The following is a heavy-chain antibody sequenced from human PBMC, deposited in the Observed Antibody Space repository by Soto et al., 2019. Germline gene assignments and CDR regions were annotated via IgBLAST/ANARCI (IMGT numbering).Heavy chain of an antibody. CDR2: ISAYNGNT. V-gene: IGHV1-18*01. Sequence: QVQLVQSGAEVKKPGASVKVSCKTSGYTFTNLGLSWVRQAPGLGLEWMGWISAYNGNTNYAKSFQSRVTMTTNTATSTDYMEVRSLRSDDTAVYYCAGGGTPIDYWGQGTLVTVAS. CDR3: AGGGTPIDY. D-gene: IGHD3-16*01. J-gene: IGHJ4*02. CDR1: GYTFTNLG.